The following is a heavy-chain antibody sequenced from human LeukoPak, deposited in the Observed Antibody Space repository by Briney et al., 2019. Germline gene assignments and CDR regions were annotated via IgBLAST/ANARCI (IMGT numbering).Heavy chain of an antibody. V-gene: IGHV4-61*02. Sequence: SETLSLTCTVSGGSISSGSYYWSWIRQPAGKGLEWIGRIYTSGSTNYNPSLKSRVTISVDTSKNQFSLKLSSVTAADTVVYYCARGSGYYTDYYYYYMDVWGKGTTVTVSS. CDR2: IYTSGST. CDR1: GGSISSGSYY. J-gene: IGHJ6*03. CDR3: ARGSGYYTDYYYYYMDV. D-gene: IGHD3-3*01.